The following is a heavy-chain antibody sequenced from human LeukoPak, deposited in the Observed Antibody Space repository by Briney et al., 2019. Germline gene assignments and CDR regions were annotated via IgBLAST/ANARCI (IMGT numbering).Heavy chain of an antibody. V-gene: IGHV1-2*02. CDR3: ARDFIVVVPAAMSTDY. Sequence: ASVKVSCKASGYTFTGYYMHWVRQAPGQGLEWMGWINPNSGGTNYAQKFQGRVTMTRDTSISTAYMELSRLRPDDTAVYYCARDFIVVVPAAMSTDYWGQGTLVTVSS. CDR1: GYTFTGYY. J-gene: IGHJ4*02. D-gene: IGHD2-2*01. CDR2: INPNSGGT.